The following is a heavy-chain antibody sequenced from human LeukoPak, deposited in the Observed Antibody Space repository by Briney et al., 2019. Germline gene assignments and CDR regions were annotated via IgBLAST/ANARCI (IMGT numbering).Heavy chain of an antibody. Sequence: SETLSLACTVSGGSISSSNYYWGWIRQPPGKGLEWIGSIYYSGSTYYNPSLKSRVTISVDTSKNQFSLKLSSVTAADTAVYYCARLDGYCSGGSCYSVSFVDPWGQGTLVTVSS. CDR1: GGSISSSNYY. CDR2: IYYSGST. D-gene: IGHD2-15*01. J-gene: IGHJ5*02. V-gene: IGHV4-39*01. CDR3: ARLDGYCSGGSCYSVSFVDP.